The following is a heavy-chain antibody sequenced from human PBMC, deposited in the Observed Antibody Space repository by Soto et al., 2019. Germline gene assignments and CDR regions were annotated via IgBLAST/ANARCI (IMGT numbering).Heavy chain of an antibody. CDR2: ISYDGSNP. CDR3: ATDGAGSYHTSMDV. Sequence: GGSLRLSCAASGFSFSGYGMHWVRQAPGKGLEWVAIISYDGSNPNYADSVKGRFTISRDNSKNTLYLQMNRLRAEDTAVYYCATDGAGSYHTSMDVWGQGTAVTVSS. J-gene: IGHJ6*02. D-gene: IGHD3-10*01. CDR1: GFSFSGYG. V-gene: IGHV3-30*03.